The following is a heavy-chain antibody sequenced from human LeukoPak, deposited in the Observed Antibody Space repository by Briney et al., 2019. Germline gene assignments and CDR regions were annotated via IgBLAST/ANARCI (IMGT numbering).Heavy chain of an antibody. CDR2: ISYDGSNK. CDR1: GFTFSRYA. J-gene: IGHJ6*03. V-gene: IGHV3-30*04. CDR3: TTEILYYYYMDV. Sequence: PGGSLRLSCAASGFTFSRYAMHWVRQAPGKGLEWVAVISYDGSNKYYADSVKGRFSISRDNSKNTLYLQMNSLRAEDTAVYYCTTEILYYYYMDVWGKGTTVTVSS.